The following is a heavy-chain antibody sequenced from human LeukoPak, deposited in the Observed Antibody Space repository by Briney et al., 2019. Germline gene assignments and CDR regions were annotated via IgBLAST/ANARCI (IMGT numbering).Heavy chain of an antibody. J-gene: IGHJ4*02. V-gene: IGHV4-34*01. CDR1: GGSFSGHY. Sequence: PSETLSLTCAVYGGSFSGHYWSWIRQPPGKGLEWIGEINHSGGANCNPSLKSRVTMSVDTSKNQFSLKLRSVTAADAAVYYCARAREAVAIDSWGQGTLVTVSS. CDR2: INHSGGA. D-gene: IGHD6-19*01. CDR3: ARAREAVAIDS.